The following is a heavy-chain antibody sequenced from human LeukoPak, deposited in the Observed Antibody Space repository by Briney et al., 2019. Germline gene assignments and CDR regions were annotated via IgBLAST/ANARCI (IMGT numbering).Heavy chain of an antibody. V-gene: IGHV4-59*01. CDR3: ARGSPPYYFDY. J-gene: IGHJ4*02. CDR1: GGSLSSYY. CDR2: IYYSGST. Sequence: PSETLSLTCTVSGGSLSSYYWSWIRQPPGKGLEWVGYIYYSGSTNYNPSLKSRVTISVDTSKNQLSLKLSSVTAADTVVYYCARGSPPYYFDYWGQGTLVTVSS.